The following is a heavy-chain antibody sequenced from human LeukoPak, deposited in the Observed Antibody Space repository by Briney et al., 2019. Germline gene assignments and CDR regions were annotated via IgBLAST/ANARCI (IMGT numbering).Heavy chain of an antibody. V-gene: IGHV3-20*04. D-gene: IGHD1-7*01. Sequence: GGSLRLSCVASGFTFNDYAVGWVRQAPGKGLEWVSGINWNGRSRGYADSLKGRFTISRDNAKNSLYLQMNSLRAEDTALYYCARPLGITGTTPFDYWGQGTLVTVSS. CDR2: INWNGRSR. J-gene: IGHJ4*02. CDR1: GFTFNDYA. CDR3: ARPLGITGTTPFDY.